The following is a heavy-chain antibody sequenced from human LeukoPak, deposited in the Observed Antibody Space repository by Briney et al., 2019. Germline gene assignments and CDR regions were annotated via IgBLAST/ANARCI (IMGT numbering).Heavy chain of an antibody. Sequence: GGSLRLSCAASGFTFSSYGMHWVRQAPGKGLEWVAFIRYDGSNKYYADSVKGRFTISRDNSKNTLYLQVNSLRAEDTAVYYCAKDLEVSSLYYYYHGMDVWGQGTTVTVSS. D-gene: IGHD2/OR15-2a*01. CDR3: AKDLEVSSLYYYYHGMDV. CDR2: IRYDGSNK. J-gene: IGHJ6*02. CDR1: GFTFSSYG. V-gene: IGHV3-30*02.